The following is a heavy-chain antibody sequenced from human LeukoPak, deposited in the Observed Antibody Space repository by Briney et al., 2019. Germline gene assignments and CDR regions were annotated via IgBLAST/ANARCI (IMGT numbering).Heavy chain of an antibody. D-gene: IGHD2-21*02. Sequence: GGSLRLSCAASGFTFSSYWMHWVRQAPGQGLVWVSRIYNDGGTTSYADSVRGRFTISRDNAKNTLYLQMNSLRAEDMAVYYCARSDPTQVNYGDFGYFDYWGQGTLVTVSS. CDR3: ARSDPTQVNYGDFGYFDY. J-gene: IGHJ4*02. V-gene: IGHV3-74*01. CDR1: GFTFSSYW. CDR2: IYNDGGTT.